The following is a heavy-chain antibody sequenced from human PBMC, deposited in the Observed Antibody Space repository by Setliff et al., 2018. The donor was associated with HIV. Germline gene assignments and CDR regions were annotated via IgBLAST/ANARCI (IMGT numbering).Heavy chain of an antibody. D-gene: IGHD1-1*01. J-gene: IGHJ6*03. CDR3: ARHAPRNHDLAGVFYPYYMDV. CDR1: GDSSSNDY. V-gene: IGHV4-59*08. Sequence: SETLSLTCTVSGDSSSNDYWTWVRQPPGKGLEWIGNIHTSGTTKYNPSLNSRVTISVDMSKSQFSLRLSSVTAADTAMYYCARHAPRNHDLAGVFYPYYMDVWG. CDR2: IHTSGTT.